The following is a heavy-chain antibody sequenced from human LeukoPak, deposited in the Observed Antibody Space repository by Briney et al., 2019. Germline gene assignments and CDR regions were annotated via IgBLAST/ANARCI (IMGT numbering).Heavy chain of an antibody. D-gene: IGHD2-15*01. CDR1: GFTLSSYG. J-gene: IGHJ4*02. CDR3: AKRGYCSGGSCYPPLEHDY. CDR2: ISYDGSNK. V-gene: IGHV3-30*18. Sequence: GGSLRLSCAASGFTLSSYGMHWVRQAPGKGLEWVAVISYDGSNKYYADSVKGRFTISRDNSKNTLYLQMNSLRAEDTAVYYCAKRGYCSGGSCYPPLEHDYWGQGTLVTVSS.